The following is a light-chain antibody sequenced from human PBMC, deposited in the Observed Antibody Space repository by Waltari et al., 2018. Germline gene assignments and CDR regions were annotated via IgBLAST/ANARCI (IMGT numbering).Light chain of an antibody. V-gene: IGLV3-19*01. Sequence: SSELTHDPAVSVAMGQTVRLTCQGNRLRRYYARWYQQRPGQAPRLVMFDQNNRPSGVPDRFSGSNSDNTASLTITGAQAEDEASYYCHSRDASGVGGSFGGGTKLTVL. J-gene: IGLJ2*01. CDR3: HSRDASGVGGS. CDR2: DQN. CDR1: RLRRYY.